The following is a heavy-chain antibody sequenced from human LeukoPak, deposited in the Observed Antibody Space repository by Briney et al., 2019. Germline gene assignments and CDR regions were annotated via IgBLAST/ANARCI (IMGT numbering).Heavy chain of an antibody. CDR3: ARHQLGRRKPFDY. CDR1: GGSFSGYY. J-gene: IGHJ4*02. CDR2: INHSGST. D-gene: IGHD1-1*01. V-gene: IGHV4-34*01. Sequence: SETLSLTCAVYGGSFSGYYWSWIRQPPGKGLEWIGEINHSGSTNYNPSLKSRVTISVDTSKNQFSLNMHSVTAADTAVYYCARHQLGRRKPFDYWGQGSLVTVSS.